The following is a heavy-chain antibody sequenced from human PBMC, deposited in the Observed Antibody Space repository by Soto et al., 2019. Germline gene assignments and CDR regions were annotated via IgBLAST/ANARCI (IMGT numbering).Heavy chain of an antibody. Sequence: WGSLRLSCAASGFTFISYWMHWFRQAPGKGPVWVSRINSDGSSTTYADSVKGRFTISRDNAKNTVYLQMNSLTAEDTAVYYCTRGGGLEYSGSFWGQGTLVTVSS. V-gene: IGHV3-74*01. D-gene: IGHD1-26*01. J-gene: IGHJ4*02. CDR2: INSDGSST. CDR1: GFTFISYW. CDR3: TRGGGLEYSGSF.